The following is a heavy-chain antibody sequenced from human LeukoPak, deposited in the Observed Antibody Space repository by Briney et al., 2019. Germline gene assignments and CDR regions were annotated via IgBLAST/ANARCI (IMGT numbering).Heavy chain of an antibody. Sequence: GGSLRLSCAASGFTFSSYAMHWVRQAPGKGLEWVAVISYDGSTKYYADSVEGRFTISRDNSKNTLYLQMNSLRAEDTAVYYCAKDKMAYSTSSWDYWGQGTLVTVSS. V-gene: IGHV3-30-3*01. D-gene: IGHD6-6*01. J-gene: IGHJ4*02. CDR2: ISYDGSTK. CDR3: AKDKMAYSTSSWDY. CDR1: GFTFSSYA.